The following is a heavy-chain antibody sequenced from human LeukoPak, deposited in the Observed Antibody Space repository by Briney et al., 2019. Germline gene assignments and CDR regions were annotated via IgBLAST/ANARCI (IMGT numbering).Heavy chain of an antibody. CDR2: IKQDGSDS. Sequence: GGSLRLSCAASGFIFSGYWMTWARQAPGKGLQWVASIKQDGSDSYHVDSVKGRFNISRDNAKNSLFLKMKNLRADDTAVYYCAKNIAAPGRVDYQYYAMDEWGQGTTVTVSS. V-gene: IGHV3-7*01. CDR1: GFIFSGYW. D-gene: IGHD6-25*01. J-gene: IGHJ6*02. CDR3: AKNIAAPGRVDYQYYAMDE.